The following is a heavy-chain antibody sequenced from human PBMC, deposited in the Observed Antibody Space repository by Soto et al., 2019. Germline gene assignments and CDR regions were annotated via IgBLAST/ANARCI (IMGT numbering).Heavy chain of an antibody. D-gene: IGHD6-13*01. J-gene: IGHJ5*02. V-gene: IGHV3-23*01. Sequence: GGSLRLSCAVSGFTFTSYAMSWVRQAQGRGLEWVSGVNTPGGNTYYADSVKGRFTISRDTSRNIVYLQMNSLRAEDTAVYYCARGAGAAGTDGFDDWGQGTLVTVSS. CDR3: ARGAGAAGTDGFDD. CDR2: VNTPGGNT. CDR1: GFTFTSYA.